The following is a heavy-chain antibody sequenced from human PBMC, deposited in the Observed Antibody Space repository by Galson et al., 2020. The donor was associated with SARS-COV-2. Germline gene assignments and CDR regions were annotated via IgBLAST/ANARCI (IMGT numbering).Heavy chain of an antibody. CDR3: ARDPVPSTNFQTSGDYDGDY. CDR1: RFFFSAYS. Sequence: GGSLRLSCSASRFFFSAYSMIWVRQAPGKGLEWVSYISSSGSTIHYADSVKGRFTIFRDNAKNSVSLQMVSLRVEDTGIYYCARDPVPSTNFQTSGDYDGDYWGQGTLVTVAS. J-gene: IGHJ4*02. CDR2: ISSSGSTI. D-gene: IGHD2-21*02. V-gene: IGHV3-48*04.